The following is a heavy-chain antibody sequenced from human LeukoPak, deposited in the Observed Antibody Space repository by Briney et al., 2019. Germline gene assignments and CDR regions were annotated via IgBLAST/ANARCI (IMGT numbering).Heavy chain of an antibody. CDR2: ISYSGST. CDR1: GGSVSSDSNY. D-gene: IGHD6-25*01. J-gene: IGHJ4*02. Sequence: SETLSLTCSVSGGSVSSDSNYWSWIRQPPGKGLEWIGYISYSGSTDYNPSLKSRVSISLGTSKNQVSLKLTSLTAADTAVYYCAREGGPYRPLDYSGQGTLVTVTS. V-gene: IGHV4-61*01. CDR3: AREGGPYRPLDY.